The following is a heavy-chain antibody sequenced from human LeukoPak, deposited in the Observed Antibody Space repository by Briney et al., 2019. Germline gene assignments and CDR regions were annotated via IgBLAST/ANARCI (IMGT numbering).Heavy chain of an antibody. Sequence: SETLSLTCTVSGGSISSYYWSWIRQPAGKGLEWIGRIYTSGSTNYNPSLKSRVTMSVDTSKNQFSLKLSSVTAADTAVYYCARDLEHGHYYSSGSYSLSYNWFDPWGQGTLVTVSS. CDR1: GGSISSYY. CDR2: IYTSGST. CDR3: ARDLEHGHYYSSGSYSLSYNWFDP. J-gene: IGHJ5*02. D-gene: IGHD3-10*01. V-gene: IGHV4-4*07.